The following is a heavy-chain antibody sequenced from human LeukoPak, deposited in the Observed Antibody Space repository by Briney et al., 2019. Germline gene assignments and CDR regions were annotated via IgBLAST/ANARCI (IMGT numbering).Heavy chain of an antibody. CDR3: ATWGRNGGFGELFRSPNFDY. D-gene: IGHD3-10*01. CDR2: ISSSSSYT. J-gene: IGHJ4*02. CDR1: GFTFSDYY. V-gene: IGHV3-11*06. Sequence: GGSLRLSCAASGFTFSDYYMSWIRQAPGKGLEWVSYISSSSSYTNYADSVKGRVTISRDNAKNSLYLQKNSLRAEDTAVYYCATWGRNGGFGELFRSPNFDYWGQGTLVTVSS.